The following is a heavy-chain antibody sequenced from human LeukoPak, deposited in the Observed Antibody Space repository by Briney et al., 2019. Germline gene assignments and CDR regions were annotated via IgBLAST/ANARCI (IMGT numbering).Heavy chain of an antibody. V-gene: IGHV3-30-3*01. D-gene: IGHD3-10*01. Sequence: PGGSLRLSCAASGFTFSSYAMHWVRQAPGKGLEWVAVISSDGNNKYYADSVKGRFTISRDNSKNTLYLQMNSLRAEDTAVYYCARGRISMIRGDQDYWGQGTLVTVSS. J-gene: IGHJ4*02. CDR3: ARGRISMIRGDQDY. CDR1: GFTFSSYA. CDR2: ISSDGNNK.